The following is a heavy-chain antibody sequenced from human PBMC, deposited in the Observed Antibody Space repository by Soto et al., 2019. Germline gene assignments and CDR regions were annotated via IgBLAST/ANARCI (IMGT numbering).Heavy chain of an antibody. D-gene: IGHD1-26*01. CDR1: GGTFSSYA. J-gene: IGHJ4*02. CDR3: ASGIVGAISRWDNIAYYFDY. CDR2: LIPIFGTE. V-gene: IGHV1-69*01. Sequence: QVQLVQSGAEVKKPGSSVKVSCKASGGTFSSYAISWVRQAPGQGLEWMGGLIPIFGTENYAQKFQGRVTITADESTSTVYMELSSLRSEDTAVYYCASGIVGAISRWDNIAYYFDYWGQGTLVTVSS.